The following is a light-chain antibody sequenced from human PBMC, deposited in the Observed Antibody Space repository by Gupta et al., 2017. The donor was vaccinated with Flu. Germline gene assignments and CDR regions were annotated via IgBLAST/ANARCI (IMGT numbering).Light chain of an antibody. CDR3: QQLNNSLPNFT. J-gene: IGKJ3*01. V-gene: IGKV3-11*01. CDR2: DAS. CDR1: QSLSSY. Sequence: IVLTQSPSTLSFSPGERSTLSCRARQSLSSYLDWYQQKPRQAPERLIYDASNRPKGISANCSGSGVGTDANFTITSREPEDFEVYYCQQLNNSLPNFTFGHGTKVDIK.